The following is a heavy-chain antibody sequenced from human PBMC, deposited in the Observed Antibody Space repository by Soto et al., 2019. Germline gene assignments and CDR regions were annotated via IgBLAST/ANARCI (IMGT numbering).Heavy chain of an antibody. CDR3: AKAHMVRGVTYYYYGMDV. D-gene: IGHD3-10*01. CDR2: ISWDGGST. V-gene: IGHV3-43D*04. Sequence: GGSLRLSCAASGFTFDDYAMHWARQAPGKGLEWVSLISWDGGSTYYADSVKGRFTISRDNSKNSLYLQMNSLRAEDTALYYCAKAHMVRGVTYYYYGMDVWGQGTTVTVS. J-gene: IGHJ6*02. CDR1: GFTFDDYA.